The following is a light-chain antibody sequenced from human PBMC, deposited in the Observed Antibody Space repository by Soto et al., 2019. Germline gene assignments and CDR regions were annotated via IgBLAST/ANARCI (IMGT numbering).Light chain of an antibody. Sequence: QSALTQPPSVSAAPGQKVTISCSGSSSTTGNNYVSWYQQLPGTAPKLLIYENDKRPSGIPDRFSGSKSGTSATLDITGLQTGDEADYYCATWDSSLSTGVFGNGTKVTVL. CDR2: END. J-gene: IGLJ1*01. CDR1: SSTTGNNY. CDR3: ATWDSSLSTGV. V-gene: IGLV1-51*02.